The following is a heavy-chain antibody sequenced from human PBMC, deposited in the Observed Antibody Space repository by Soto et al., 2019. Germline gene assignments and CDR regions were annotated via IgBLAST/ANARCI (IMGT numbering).Heavy chain of an antibody. CDR2: LNPSNGDT. CDR1: GYTFTDYY. CDR3: AKRGKNRVAAGRFDF. Sequence: GASVQVSCKASGYTFTDYYVHWIRQAPGQGLEWMGWLNPSNGDTNFVQKFQGRVTMTRDTSITTAYMELSRLRSDDTAMYFCAKRGKNRVAAGRFDFWG. J-gene: IGHJ4*01. V-gene: IGHV1-2*02. D-gene: IGHD6-25*01.